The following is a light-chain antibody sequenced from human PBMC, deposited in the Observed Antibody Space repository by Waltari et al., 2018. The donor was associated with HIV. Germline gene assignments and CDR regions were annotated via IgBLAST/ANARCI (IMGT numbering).Light chain of an antibody. CDR1: RSNIKFNY. V-gene: IGLV1-47*01. J-gene: IGLJ3*02. Sequence: QSVLTQPPPASGTPGQRIIISCSGGRSNIKFNYVNLFQHLPGTAPTLLIQKNNQRTSGVPDRFSAAKSGTSASLAIRGLRSEDEADYYCGAWDDSLSAWVFGGGTKLSVL. CDR3: GAWDDSLSAWV. CDR2: KNN.